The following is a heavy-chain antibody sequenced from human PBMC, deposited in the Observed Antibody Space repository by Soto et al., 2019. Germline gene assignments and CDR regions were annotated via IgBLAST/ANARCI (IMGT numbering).Heavy chain of an antibody. D-gene: IGHD3-22*01. V-gene: IGHV4-30-4*01. CDR1: GGSISNSDYY. J-gene: IGHJ4*02. CDR3: ARDRGSDYDSTSGYYYY. CDR2: IYSSGAT. Sequence: NPSETLSLTCTVSGGSISNSDYYWTWIRQPPGKGLEWIGYIYSSGATSYNPSLESRVTISRDTSKNQFSLRLSSVTAADTAVYYCARDRGSDYDSTSGYYYYWGQGTLVTVSS.